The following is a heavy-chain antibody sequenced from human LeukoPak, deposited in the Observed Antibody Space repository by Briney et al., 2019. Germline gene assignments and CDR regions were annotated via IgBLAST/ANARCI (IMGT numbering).Heavy chain of an antibody. V-gene: IGHV3-23*01. Sequence: GGSLRLSCAASGFTFSSFAMSWVRQAPGKGLEWVSTVSGGGSTYYADSVKGRFTISRDNAKNTLYLQMNSLRAEDTAVYYCARGYGSSRGWYWGQGTLVTVSS. CDR2: VSGGGST. J-gene: IGHJ4*02. CDR1: GFTFSSFA. D-gene: IGHD6-6*01. CDR3: ARGYGSSRGWY.